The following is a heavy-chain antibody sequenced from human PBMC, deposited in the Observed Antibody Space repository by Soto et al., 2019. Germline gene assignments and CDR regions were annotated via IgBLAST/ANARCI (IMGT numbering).Heavy chain of an antibody. CDR2: IVVGSAGT. D-gene: IGHD3-10*01. J-gene: IGHJ6*02. CDR3: AAARGAWDYYGMDV. Sequence: SLKVSCKASRFTFSTSTIQWVRQARGQRLEWLGWIVVGSAGTSYAQEFQKRVTLTRDMSTSTTYMALSSLRSEDTAMYYCAAARGAWDYYGMDVWGQGTTVTVS. V-gene: IGHV1-58*02. CDR1: RFTFSTST.